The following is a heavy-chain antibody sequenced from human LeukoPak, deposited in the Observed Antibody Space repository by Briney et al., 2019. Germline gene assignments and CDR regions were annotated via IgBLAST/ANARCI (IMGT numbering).Heavy chain of an antibody. CDR3: ARDPNGYYGSGSYYGMDV. CDR1: GGTFSSYA. J-gene: IGHJ6*02. Sequence: SVKVSCKASGGTFSSYAISWVRQAPGQGLEWMGGIIPIFGTANYAQKFQGRVTITADGSTSTAYMELSSLRSEDTAVYYCARDPNGYYGSGSYYGMDVWGQGTTVTVSS. V-gene: IGHV1-69*01. D-gene: IGHD3-10*01. CDR2: IIPIFGTA.